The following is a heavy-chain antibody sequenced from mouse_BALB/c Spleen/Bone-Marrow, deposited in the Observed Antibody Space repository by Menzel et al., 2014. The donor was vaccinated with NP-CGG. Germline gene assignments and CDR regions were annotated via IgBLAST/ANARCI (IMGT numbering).Heavy chain of an antibody. V-gene: IGHV5-4*02. J-gene: IGHJ3*01. CDR1: GFTFSDYY. CDR2: ISDGGSYT. D-gene: IGHD1-1*01. CDR3: ANYYGSTWFAY. Sequence: EVKVVESGGGLVKPGGSLKLSCAASGFTFSDYYMYWVRQTPEKRLEWVATISDGGSYTYYPDSVEGRFTISRDNAKNNLYLQMSSLKSEDTAMYYCANYYGSTWFAYWGQGTLVTVSA.